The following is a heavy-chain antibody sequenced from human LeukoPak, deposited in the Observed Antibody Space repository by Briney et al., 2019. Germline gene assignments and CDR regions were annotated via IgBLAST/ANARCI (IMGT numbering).Heavy chain of an antibody. CDR2: ISAYNGNT. J-gene: IGHJ6*03. Sequence: GASVKVSCKASGYTFTSYGISWVRQAPGQGLDWMGWISAYNGNTNYAQKLQGRVTMATDTSTSTAYMELRSLRSDDTAVYYCARDSSGWYERSVYYYYMDVWGKGTTVTISS. V-gene: IGHV1-18*01. CDR3: ARDSSGWYERSVYYYYMDV. D-gene: IGHD6-19*01. CDR1: GYTFTSYG.